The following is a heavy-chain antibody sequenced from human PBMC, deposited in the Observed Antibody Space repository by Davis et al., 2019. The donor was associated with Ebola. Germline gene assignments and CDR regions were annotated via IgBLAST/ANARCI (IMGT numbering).Heavy chain of an antibody. Sequence: SLIIHCASPGFTFSAYRMHRVRQAPCQGPELVAIIWNDGINIYYADSVKGRFTISRDNSKNTLYLQMNSLRAEDTAVYYCARAAIAAGITTILNWFEPWGQGTLVTVSS. CDR2: IWNDGINI. D-gene: IGHD6-13*01. CDR1: GFTFSAYR. V-gene: IGHV3-33*01. J-gene: IGHJ5*02. CDR3: ARAAIAAGITTILNWFEP.